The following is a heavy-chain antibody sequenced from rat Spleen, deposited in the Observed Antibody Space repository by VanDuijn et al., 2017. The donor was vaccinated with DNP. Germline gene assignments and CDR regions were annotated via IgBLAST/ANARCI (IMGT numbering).Heavy chain of an antibody. CDR1: GFTFSDYW. CDR3: ATSPGPNWFAY. J-gene: IGHJ3*01. Sequence: EVQLMESGGDLVRPGGSLKLSCAASGFTFSDYWMGWVRQAPTKGLEWVACMSPTSRNSYYRDSVKGRFTVSRDNANHTLYLQMDSLRSEDTATYYCATSPGPNWFAYWGQGTLVTVSS. V-gene: IGHV5S13*01. CDR2: MSPTSRNS. D-gene: IGHD1-4*01.